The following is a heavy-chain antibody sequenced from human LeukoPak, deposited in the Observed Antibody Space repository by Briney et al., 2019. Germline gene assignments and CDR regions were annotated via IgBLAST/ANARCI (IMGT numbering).Heavy chain of an antibody. CDR3: ARHFKSRRISYYVWGSYRENWFDP. V-gene: IGHV4-34*01. CDR1: GGSFSGYY. Sequence: PSETLSLTCAVYGGSFSGYYWSWIRQPPGKGLEWIGEINQSGSTNYNPSLKSRVTISVDTSKNQFSLKLSSVTAADTAVYYCARHFKSRRISYYVWGSYRENWFDPWGQGTLVTVSS. D-gene: IGHD3-16*02. J-gene: IGHJ5*02. CDR2: INQSGST.